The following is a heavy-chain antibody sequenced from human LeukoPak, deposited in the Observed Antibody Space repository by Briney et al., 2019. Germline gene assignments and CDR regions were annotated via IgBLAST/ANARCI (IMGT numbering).Heavy chain of an antibody. CDR2: TAGSGISK. D-gene: IGHD3-22*01. CDR1: GFTFNNYA. Sequence: GGSLRLSCVASGFTFNNYAMSWVRQAPGRGLEWASSTAGSGISKDYADSVKGRFTISKDKSKDTLYLQMDNLRAEDTGVYFCARLPTFYYDSSGYHYDYWGQGTLVTVSS. J-gene: IGHJ4*02. V-gene: IGHV3-23*01. CDR3: ARLPTFYYDSSGYHYDY.